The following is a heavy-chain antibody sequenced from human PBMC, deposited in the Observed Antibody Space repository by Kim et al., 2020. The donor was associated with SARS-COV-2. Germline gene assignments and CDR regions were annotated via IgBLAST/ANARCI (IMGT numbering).Heavy chain of an antibody. CDR2: ISYDGSNK. V-gene: IGHV3-30*18. J-gene: IGHJ4*02. CDR1: GFTFSSYG. D-gene: IGHD2-8*01. Sequence: GGSLRLSCAASGFTFSSYGMHWVRQAPGKGLEWVAVISYDGSNKYYADSVKGRFTISRDNSKNTLYLQMNSLRAEDTAVYYCAKVLPEDIVLMLGFSGIDYWGQGTLVTVSS. CDR3: AKVLPEDIVLMLGFSGIDY.